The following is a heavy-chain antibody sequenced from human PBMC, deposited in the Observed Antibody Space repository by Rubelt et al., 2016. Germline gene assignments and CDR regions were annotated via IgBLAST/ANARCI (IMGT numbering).Heavy chain of an antibody. V-gene: IGHV4-39*07. D-gene: IGHD3-22*01. CDR2: IPYSGST. Sequence: QLQLQESGPGLVKPSETLSLTCTVSGASISSSSYYWVWIRQPPGKGLEWIGSIPYSGSTYSNPSLKSRRSLAVNTSKNHFSLRLSSVTAADTAVYYCARGLDSRGYPNWFDPWGQGTLVTVSS. CDR1: GASISSSSYY. J-gene: IGHJ5*02. CDR3: ARGLDSRGYPNWFDP.